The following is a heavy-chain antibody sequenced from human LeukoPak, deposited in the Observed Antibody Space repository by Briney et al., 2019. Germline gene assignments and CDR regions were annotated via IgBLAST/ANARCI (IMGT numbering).Heavy chain of an antibody. J-gene: IGHJ4*02. CDR1: GFTVSSNY. V-gene: IGHV3-69-1*01. CDR2: ISSSSYI. D-gene: IGHD1-26*01. Sequence: PGGSLRLSCAASGFTVSSNYMNWVRQVPGKGLEWVSSISSSSYIYYADSVKGRFTISRDNAKNSLYLQMNSLRAEDTAVYYCAREGEWEPDYFDYWGQGTLVTVSS. CDR3: AREGEWEPDYFDY.